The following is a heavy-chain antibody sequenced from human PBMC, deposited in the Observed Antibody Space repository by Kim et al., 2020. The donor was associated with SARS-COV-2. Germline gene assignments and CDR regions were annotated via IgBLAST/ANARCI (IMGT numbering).Heavy chain of an antibody. CDR2: ISSSSSYI. Sequence: GGSLRLSCAASGFTFSSYSMNWVRQAPGKGLEWVSSISSSSSYIYYADSVKGRFTISRDNAKNSLYLQMNSLRAEDTAVYYCARDVGYYYDSSGYPPPGCRDPFDYWGQGTLVTVSS. J-gene: IGHJ4*02. V-gene: IGHV3-21*01. CDR3: ARDVGYYYDSSGYPPPGCRDPFDY. D-gene: IGHD3-22*01. CDR1: GFTFSSYS.